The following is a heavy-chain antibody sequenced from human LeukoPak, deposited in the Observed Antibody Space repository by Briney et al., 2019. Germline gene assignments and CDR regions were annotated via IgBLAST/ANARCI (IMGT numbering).Heavy chain of an antibody. CDR1: GGSISSYY. J-gene: IGHJ4*02. V-gene: IGHV4-59*08. D-gene: IGHD1-26*01. CDR2: IYYGGST. Sequence: SETLSLTCTVSGGSISSYYWSWIRQPPGKGLEWIGYIYYGGSTNYCPSLKSRVSISLDTSKNQFSLKLSSVTAADTAVYYCARSSLMVGATLFDYWGQGTLVTVSS. CDR3: ARSSLMVGATLFDY.